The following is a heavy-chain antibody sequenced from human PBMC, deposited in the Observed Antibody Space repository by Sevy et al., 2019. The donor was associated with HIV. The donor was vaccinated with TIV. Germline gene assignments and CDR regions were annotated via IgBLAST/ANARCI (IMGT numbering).Heavy chain of an antibody. D-gene: IGHD2-15*01. Sequence: GESLKISCKGSGYSFTSYWIGWVRQMPGKGLEWMGIIYPGDSDTRYSPSFQGQVTISADKSISTAYLQWSSLKASDTAMYYCARHRPGEDIVVEVAALAFDMWGQGTMVTVSS. CDR2: IYPGDSDT. CDR3: ARHRPGEDIVVEVAALAFDM. V-gene: IGHV5-51*01. J-gene: IGHJ3*02. CDR1: GYSFTSYW.